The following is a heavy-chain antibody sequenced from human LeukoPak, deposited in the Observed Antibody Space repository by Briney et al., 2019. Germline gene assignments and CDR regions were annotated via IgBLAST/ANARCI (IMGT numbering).Heavy chain of an antibody. CDR3: AKDMYSSGWLQYFDY. CDR1: GFTFDDYA. J-gene: IGHJ4*02. CDR2: ISWNSGSI. Sequence: GGSLRLSCAASGFTFDDYAMHWVRHAPGKGLEWVSGISWNSGSIGYADSVKGRFTISRDNAKNSLYLQMNSLRAEDTALYYCAKDMYSSGWLQYFDYWGQGTLVTVSS. D-gene: IGHD6-19*01. V-gene: IGHV3-9*01.